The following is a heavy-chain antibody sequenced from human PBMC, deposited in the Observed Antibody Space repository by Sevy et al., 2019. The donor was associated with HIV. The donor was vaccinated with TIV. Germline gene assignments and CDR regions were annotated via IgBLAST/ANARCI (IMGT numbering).Heavy chain of an antibody. CDR2: IYYSGST. D-gene: IGHD6-19*01. CDR3: ASLCRIVVAGKACLDY. J-gene: IGHJ4*02. CDR1: GGSISSYY. Sequence: SETLSLTCTVSGGSISSYYWSWIRQPPGKGLEWIGYIYYSGSTNYNPSLKSRVTISVDTSKNQFSLKLSSVTAADTAVYYCASLCRIVVAGKACLDYWGQGTLVTVSS. V-gene: IGHV4-59*01.